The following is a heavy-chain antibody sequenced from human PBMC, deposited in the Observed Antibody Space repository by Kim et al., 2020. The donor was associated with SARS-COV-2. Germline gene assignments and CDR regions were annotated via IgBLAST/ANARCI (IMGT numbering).Heavy chain of an antibody. CDR1: GFTFSSYS. CDR2: ISSSSTI. CDR3: ARDGLIVEYDY. Sequence: GGSLRLSCAASGFTFSSYSMNWVRQAPGKGLEWVSYISSSSTIYYADSVKGRFTISRDNAKNSLYLQMNSLRDEDTAVYYCARDGLIVEYDYWGQGTLVTVSS. V-gene: IGHV3-48*02. J-gene: IGHJ4*02. D-gene: IGHD2-15*01.